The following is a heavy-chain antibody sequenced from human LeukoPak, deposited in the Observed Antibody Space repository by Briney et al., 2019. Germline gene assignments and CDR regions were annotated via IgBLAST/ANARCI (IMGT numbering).Heavy chain of an antibody. V-gene: IGHV4-39*01. CDR1: GGSISSSSYY. Sequence: SETLSLTCTVSGGSISSSSYYWGWTRQPPGKGLEWIGSIYYSGSTYYNPSLKSRVTTSVDTSKNQFSLKLSSVTAADTAVYYCARRPIVVVPAAIPRAFDIWGQGTMVTVSS. CDR2: IYYSGST. CDR3: ARRPIVVVPAAIPRAFDI. D-gene: IGHD2-2*02. J-gene: IGHJ3*02.